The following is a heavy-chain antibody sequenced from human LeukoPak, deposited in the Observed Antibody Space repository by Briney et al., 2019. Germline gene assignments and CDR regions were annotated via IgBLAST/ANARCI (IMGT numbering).Heavy chain of an antibody. V-gene: IGHV4-59*08. CDR3: ARGLWFGDENPPYFDY. CDR2: IHYSGST. CDR1: GGSISSYY. D-gene: IGHD3-10*01. Sequence: SETLSLTCTVSGGSISSYYWSWIRQPPGKGLEWIGYIHYSGSTHYNPSLKSRVTISVDTSKNQVSLKLNSVTAADTAVYYCARGLWFGDENPPYFDYWGQGTLVTVSS. J-gene: IGHJ4*02.